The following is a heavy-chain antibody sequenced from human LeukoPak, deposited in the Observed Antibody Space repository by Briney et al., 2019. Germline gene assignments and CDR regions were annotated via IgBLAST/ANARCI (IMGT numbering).Heavy chain of an antibody. CDR1: GITLSNYG. J-gene: IGHJ4*02. Sequence: GGSLRLSCAVSGITLSNYGMSWVRQAPGKGLEWVAGISDSGGRTNYADSVKGRFTISRDNSKNTLYLQMNSLRAEDTSVYYCARAGGYTYVDLSFDYWGQGTLVTVSS. D-gene: IGHD5-18*01. CDR2: ISDSGGRT. CDR3: ARAGGYTYVDLSFDY. V-gene: IGHV3-23*01.